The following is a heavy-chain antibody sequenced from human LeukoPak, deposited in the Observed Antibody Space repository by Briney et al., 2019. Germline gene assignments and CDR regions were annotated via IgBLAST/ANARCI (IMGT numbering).Heavy chain of an antibody. CDR2: ISSSSSYI. CDR1: GFTFSSYS. D-gene: IGHD2-2*02. J-gene: IGHJ3*02. V-gene: IGHV3-21*01. Sequence: GGSLRLSCAASGFTFSSYSMNWVRQAPGKGLEWVSSISSSSSYIYYADSVKGRFTISRDNAKNSLYLQMNSLRAEDTAVYYCARGSNGYCSSTSCYTAPGAFDIWGQGTMVTVSS. CDR3: ARGSNGYCSSTSCYTAPGAFDI.